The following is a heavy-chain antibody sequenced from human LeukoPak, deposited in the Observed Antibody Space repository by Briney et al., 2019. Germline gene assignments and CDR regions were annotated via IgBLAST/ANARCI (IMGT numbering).Heavy chain of an antibody. J-gene: IGHJ5*02. CDR3: ARVQGGYGDYGGWFDP. Sequence: PGGSLRLSCVASGYPFSSYSMNWIRQAPGKGLEWVSYISVSGGVRSYADSVKGRFTISRDDARNSLYLQMNSLKDEDTAVYYCARVQGGYGDYGGWFDPWGQGTLVTVSS. V-gene: IGHV3-48*02. CDR2: ISVSGGVR. CDR1: GYPFSSYS. D-gene: IGHD4-17*01.